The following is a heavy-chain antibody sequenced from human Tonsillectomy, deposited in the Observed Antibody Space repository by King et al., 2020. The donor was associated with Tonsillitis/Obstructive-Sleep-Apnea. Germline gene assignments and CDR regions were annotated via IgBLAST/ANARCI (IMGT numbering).Heavy chain of an antibody. V-gene: IGHV3-11*05. CDR3: ARDGGGSGSWYLGGMEFGFDY. CDR1: GFTFSDYY. CDR2: ISSSSSYT. Sequence: VQLVQSGGGLVKPGGSLRLSCAASGFTFSDYYMSWFRQAPGKGREWVSYISSSSSYTNYADSVKGRFTITRDNAKNSLYLQMNSLRAEDTAVYYCARDGGGSGSWYLGGMEFGFDYWGQGTLVTVSS. J-gene: IGHJ4*02. D-gene: IGHD6-13*01.